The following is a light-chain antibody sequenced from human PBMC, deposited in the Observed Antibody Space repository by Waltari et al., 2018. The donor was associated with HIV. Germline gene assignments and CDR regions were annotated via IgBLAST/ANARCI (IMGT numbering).Light chain of an antibody. Sequence: SSALTQTPSMSVSPGQTATTTCSVHALQRQYPHQYHQREGQAPLLVIFQDNKRPSGIPERFSASSSGTVLTLTISGVQTEDEGDYYCQTTDRNGVVAFGGGTKVTVL. J-gene: IGLJ2*01. V-gene: IGLV3-25*03. CDR2: QDN. CDR1: ALQRQY. CDR3: QTTDRNGVVA.